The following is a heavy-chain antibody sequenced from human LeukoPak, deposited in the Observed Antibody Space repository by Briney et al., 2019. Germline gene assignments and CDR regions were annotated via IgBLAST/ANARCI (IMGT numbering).Heavy chain of an antibody. CDR3: ARGPGIAVAGVFDY. D-gene: IGHD6-19*01. J-gene: IGHJ4*02. V-gene: IGHV4-30-4*01. CDR1: GASISSGDYY. CDR2: IYYSGST. Sequence: SETLSLTCTVSGASISSGDYYWSWIRQPPGKGLELIGYIYYSGSTYCNPSLKSRVTILVGTSKNQFSLQLSSVTAADTAVYYCARGPGIAVAGVFDYWGQGSLVTVSS.